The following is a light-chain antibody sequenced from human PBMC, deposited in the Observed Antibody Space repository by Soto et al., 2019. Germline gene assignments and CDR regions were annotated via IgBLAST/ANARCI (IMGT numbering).Light chain of an antibody. CDR2: DDR. CDR3: QVWDSGTDHYV. V-gene: IGLV3-21*02. Sequence: SYELTQPPSMSVAPGQTARVTCGGYNIGSKSVHWYQQRPGQAPVLVVYDDRDRPSGIPERFSGSNSGNTATLTISRVEAEDEADYYCQVWDSGTDHYVFGTGTKLTVL. CDR1: NIGSKS. J-gene: IGLJ1*01.